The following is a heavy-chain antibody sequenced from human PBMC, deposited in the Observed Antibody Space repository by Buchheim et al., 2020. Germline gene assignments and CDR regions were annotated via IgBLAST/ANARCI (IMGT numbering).Heavy chain of an antibody. Sequence: QVQLVQSGAEVKKPGSSVKVSCKASGGTFSSYAISWVRQAPGQGLEWMGGIIPIFGTANYAQKFQGRVTITADESTSTAYMELSSLRSEDTAVYYCARRGNCSGGSCPYYYYYGMDVWGQGTT. V-gene: IGHV1-69*12. CDR3: ARRGNCSGGSCPYYYYYGMDV. CDR1: GGTFSSYA. D-gene: IGHD2-15*01. CDR2: IIPIFGTA. J-gene: IGHJ6*02.